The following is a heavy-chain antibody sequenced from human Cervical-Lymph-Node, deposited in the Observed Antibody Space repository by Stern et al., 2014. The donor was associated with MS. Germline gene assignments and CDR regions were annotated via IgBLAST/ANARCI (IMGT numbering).Heavy chain of an antibody. V-gene: IGHV3-30*18. CDR2: ISYDGSNK. D-gene: IGHD2-8*01. CDR1: GFTFSSYG. Sequence: QVQLVESGGGVVQPGRSLRLSCAASGFTFSSYGMHWVRQAPGKGLEWVAVISYDGSNKYYADSVKGRFTISRDNSKNTLYLQMNSLRAEDTAVYSCAKAYCTNGVCRMSDPFDYWGQGTLVTVSS. J-gene: IGHJ4*02. CDR3: AKAYCTNGVCRMSDPFDY.